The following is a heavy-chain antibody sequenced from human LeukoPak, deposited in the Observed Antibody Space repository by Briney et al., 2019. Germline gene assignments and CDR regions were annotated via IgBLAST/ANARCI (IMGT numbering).Heavy chain of an antibody. V-gene: IGHV4-34*01. CDR2: INHSGST. J-gene: IGHJ4*02. D-gene: IGHD5-18*01. Sequence: SETLSLTCAVYGGSFSGYYWSWIRQPPGKGLEWIGEINHSGSTNYNPSLKSRVTISVDTSKNQFSLKLSSVTAADTAVYYCARGGYSYSPYFDYWGQGTLVTVSS. CDR1: GGSFSGYY. CDR3: ARGGYSYSPYFDY.